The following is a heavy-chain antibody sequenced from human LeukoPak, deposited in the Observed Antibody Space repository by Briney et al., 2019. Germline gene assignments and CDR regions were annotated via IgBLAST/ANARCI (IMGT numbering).Heavy chain of an antibody. CDR1: GYTSSCYY. Sequence: ASVKVSCKASGYTSSCYYMHWVRQAPGQGLEWRGWINPNSGGTKSAQNFPGRVTMTTDTSTSTAYMELRSLRSDDKAVYYCARVLGVGRWLAHNDAFDIWGQGTMVTVSS. V-gene: IGHV1-2*02. D-gene: IGHD3-22*01. CDR2: INPNSGGT. CDR3: ARVLGVGRWLAHNDAFDI. J-gene: IGHJ3*02.